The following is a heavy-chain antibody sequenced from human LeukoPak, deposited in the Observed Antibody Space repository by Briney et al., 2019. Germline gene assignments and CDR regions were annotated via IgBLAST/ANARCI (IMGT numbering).Heavy chain of an antibody. CDR1: GGSISSGGYS. V-gene: IGHV4-31*03. CDR3: ARALITMIVVPIGAFDI. J-gene: IGHJ3*02. CDR2: IYYSGST. D-gene: IGHD3-22*01. Sequence: SETLSLTCTVSGGSISSGGYSWSWIRQHPGKGLEWIGYIYYSGSTYYNPSLKSRVTISVDTSKNQFSLKLSSVTAADTAVYYCARALITMIVVPIGAFDIWGQGTMVTVSS.